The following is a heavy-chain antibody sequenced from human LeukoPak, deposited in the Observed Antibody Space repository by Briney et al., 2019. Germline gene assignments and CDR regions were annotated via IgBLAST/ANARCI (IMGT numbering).Heavy chain of an antibody. V-gene: IGHV3-23*01. CDR1: GFTFSSYA. J-gene: IGHJ5*02. Sequence: GGSLRLSCAASGFTFSSYAMSWVRQAPGKGLEWVSAISGSGGSTYYADSVRGRFTISRDNSKNSLSLQMSSLRSEDTALYFCVRESETSGWFDHWGQGTLVTVSS. CDR2: ISGSGGST. CDR3: VRESETSGWFDH. D-gene: IGHD6-25*01.